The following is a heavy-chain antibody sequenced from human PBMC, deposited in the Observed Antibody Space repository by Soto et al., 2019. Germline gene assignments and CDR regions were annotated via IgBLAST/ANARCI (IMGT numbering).Heavy chain of an antibody. CDR3: AKGYQDFDY. J-gene: IGHJ4*02. D-gene: IGHD2-2*01. Sequence: WGSLRLFCAASGFTFSNYVMNWVRQAPGKGLEWVAVISYDGSNKYYADSVKGRFTISRDNSKNTLFLQMNSLRAEDTAEYYRAKGYQDFDYWGQGVLVTVS. V-gene: IGHV3-30*18. CDR1: GFTFSNYV. CDR2: ISYDGSNK.